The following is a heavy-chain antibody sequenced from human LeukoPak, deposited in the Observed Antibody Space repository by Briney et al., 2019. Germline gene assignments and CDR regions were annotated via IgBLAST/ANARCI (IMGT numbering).Heavy chain of an antibody. CDR3: ARRSHSPLGSPY. CDR2: LYYGATN. Sequence: SETLSLTCSVSGASITASGFYWAWVRRPPGKGLEWIGSLYYGATNYYNPSLQSRGTISVDTSKNQFSLDLASVTAADTAVYYCARRSHSPLGSPYWGQGTQVTVSS. J-gene: IGHJ4*01. D-gene: IGHD3-10*01. V-gene: IGHV4-39*01. CDR1: GASITASGFY.